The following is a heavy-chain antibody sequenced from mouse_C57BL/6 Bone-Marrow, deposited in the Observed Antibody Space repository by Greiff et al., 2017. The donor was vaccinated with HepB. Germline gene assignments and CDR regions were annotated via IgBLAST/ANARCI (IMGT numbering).Heavy chain of an antibody. CDR1: GFSLTSYG. Sequence: QVQLQQSGPGLVAPSQSLSITCTVSGFSLTSYGVDWVRQSPGKGLEWLGVIWGVGSTNYNSALKSRLSISKDNSKSQVFLKMNSLQTDDTAMYYCASETGTGGFAYWGQGTLVTVSA. V-gene: IGHV2-6*01. J-gene: IGHJ3*01. CDR3: ASETGTGGFAY. CDR2: IWGVGST. D-gene: IGHD4-1*01.